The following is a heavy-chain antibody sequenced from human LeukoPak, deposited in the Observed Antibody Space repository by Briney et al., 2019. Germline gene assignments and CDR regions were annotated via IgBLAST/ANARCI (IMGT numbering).Heavy chain of an antibody. Sequence: GGSPRLSCAASGFTLSDHYMDWVRQAPGKGLEWVGRTRNKPNSYSTEYAASVRGRFTISRDESKNSLYLQMNSLKTEDTAVYYCGRSRAGAIDYWGQGTLVTVSS. CDR3: GRSRAGAIDY. J-gene: IGHJ4*02. D-gene: IGHD1-26*01. CDR2: TRNKPNSYST. CDR1: GFTLSDHY. V-gene: IGHV3-72*01.